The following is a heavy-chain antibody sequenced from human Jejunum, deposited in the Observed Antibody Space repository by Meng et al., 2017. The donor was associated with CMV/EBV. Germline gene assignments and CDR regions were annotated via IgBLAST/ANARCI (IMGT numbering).Heavy chain of an antibody. V-gene: IGHV3-30*02. J-gene: IGHJ4*02. CDR3: ARGGGRYEY. Sequence: SCAASGFAFSNYIMHWVRHTPGKGLEWVAFLRHDGGSEYFADSVRGRFSISRDNSENSLYLQMNSLRAEDTAVYYCARGGGRYEYWGQGTLVTVSS. CDR2: LRHDGGSE. D-gene: IGHD6-19*01. CDR1: GFAFSNYI.